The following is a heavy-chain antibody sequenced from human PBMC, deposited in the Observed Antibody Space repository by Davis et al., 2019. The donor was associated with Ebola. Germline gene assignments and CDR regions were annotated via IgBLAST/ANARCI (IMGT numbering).Heavy chain of an antibody. CDR1: GFTVSSNY. Sequence: PGGSLRLSCAASGFTVSSNYMSWVRQAPGKGLEWVSVIYSGGSTYYADSVKGRFTISRDNSKNTLYLQMNSLRAEDTAVYYCARGCSGGSCPARYWGQGTLVTVSS. CDR2: IYSGGST. J-gene: IGHJ4*02. CDR3: ARGCSGGSCPARY. V-gene: IGHV3-66*01. D-gene: IGHD2-15*01.